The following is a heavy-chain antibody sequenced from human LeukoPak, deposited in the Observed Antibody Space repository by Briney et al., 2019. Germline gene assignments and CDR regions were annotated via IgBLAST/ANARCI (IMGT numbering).Heavy chain of an antibody. J-gene: IGHJ6*02. Sequence: ASVKVSCKASGYTFTSYGISWVRQAPGQGLEWMGWISAYNGNTNYAQKLQGRVTMTRDTSISTAYMELSRLRSDDTAVYYCARDPQRSYYYYGMDVWGQGTTVTVSS. D-gene: IGHD1-1*01. CDR2: ISAYNGNT. CDR1: GYTFTSYG. V-gene: IGHV1-18*01. CDR3: ARDPQRSYYYYGMDV.